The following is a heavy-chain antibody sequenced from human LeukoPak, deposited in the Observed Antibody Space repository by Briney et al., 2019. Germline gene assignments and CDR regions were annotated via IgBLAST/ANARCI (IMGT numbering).Heavy chain of an antibody. J-gene: IGHJ5*02. V-gene: IGHV1-2*02. D-gene: IGHD5-12*01. CDR1: GYTFTGYY. CDR2: INPNSGGT. Sequence: ASVKVSCKASGYTFTGYYMHWVRQAPGQGLEWMGWINPNSGGTNYAQKFQGRVTMTRDTSTSTVYMELSSLRSEDTAVYYCARGDYSGWRSWFDPWGQGTLVTVPS. CDR3: ARGDYSGWRSWFDP.